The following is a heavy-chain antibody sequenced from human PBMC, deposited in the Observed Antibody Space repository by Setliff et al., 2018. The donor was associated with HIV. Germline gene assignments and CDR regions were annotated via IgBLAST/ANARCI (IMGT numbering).Heavy chain of an antibody. V-gene: IGHV3-48*04. Sequence: GGSLRLSCVASGFTFSSYAMSWVRQAPGKGLEWVSYISRDGNTIYYADSVKGRFTISRDNAKNSLYLQMNSLRAEDTAVYYCAREDQRVTSVDYWGQGTPVTVSS. CDR3: AREDQRVTSVDY. CDR1: GFTFSSYA. D-gene: IGHD2-2*01. J-gene: IGHJ4*02. CDR2: ISRDGNTI.